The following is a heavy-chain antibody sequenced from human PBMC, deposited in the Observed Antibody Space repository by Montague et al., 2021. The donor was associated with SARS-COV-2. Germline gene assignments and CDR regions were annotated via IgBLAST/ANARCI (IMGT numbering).Heavy chain of an antibody. CDR3: ARHRRWRIAAAGRDFDY. J-gene: IGHJ4*02. Sequence: SETLSLTCTVSGGSISSSSYYWGWIRQPPGKGLEWIGSIYYSGSTYYNPSLQSRVTISVDTSKNQFPLKLSSVTAADTAVYYCARHRRWRIAAAGRDFDYWGQGTLVTVSS. CDR1: GGSISSSSYY. CDR2: IYYSGST. D-gene: IGHD6-13*01. V-gene: IGHV4-39*01.